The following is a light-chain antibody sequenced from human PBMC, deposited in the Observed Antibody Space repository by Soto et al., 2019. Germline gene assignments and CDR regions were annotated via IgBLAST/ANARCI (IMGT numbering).Light chain of an antibody. CDR1: QNIFMS. J-gene: IGKJ5*01. CDR2: AAS. CDR3: QQSYNSPPIT. Sequence: DIQMTQSPSSLSASIGDRVTIAFLACQNIFMSLNWYQQKPGKAPALLIYAASSLQSGVPSRFSGSGSGTDFTLTISNLQPEDFATYYCQQSYNSPPITFGQGTRLEIK. V-gene: IGKV1-39*01.